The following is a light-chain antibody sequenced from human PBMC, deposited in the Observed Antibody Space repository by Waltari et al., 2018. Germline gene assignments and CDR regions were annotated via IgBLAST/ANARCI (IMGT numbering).Light chain of an antibody. CDR3: QQYYSSPRT. CDR2: WAS. V-gene: IGKV4-1*01. J-gene: IGKJ1*01. Sequence: DIVMTQSPDSLAVALGERATINCKSSQSVLYNSNNKNYLAWYQQKPGQPPNLLIYWASTRQSGVPDRFSGGGSGTDFTLTISSLQAEDVAVYYCQQYYSSPRTFGQGTKVEIK. CDR1: QSVLYNSNNKNY.